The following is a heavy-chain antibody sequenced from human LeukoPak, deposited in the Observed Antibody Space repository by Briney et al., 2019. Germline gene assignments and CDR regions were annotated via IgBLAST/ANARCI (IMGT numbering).Heavy chain of an antibody. CDR2: ISGSGGST. J-gene: IGHJ4*02. CDR1: GFTFSSYA. CDR3: AKDIRRYSSGDY. V-gene: IGHV3-23*01. Sequence: GGSLRLSCAASGFTFSSYAMSWVRQAPGKGLEWVSAISGSGGSTYYADSVKGRFTISRDRSKNTLYLQMNSLRAEDTAVYYCAKDIRRYSSGDYWGQGTLVTVSS. D-gene: IGHD6-25*01.